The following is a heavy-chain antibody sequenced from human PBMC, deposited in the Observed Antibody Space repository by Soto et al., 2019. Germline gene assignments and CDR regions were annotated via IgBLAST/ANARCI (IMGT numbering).Heavy chain of an antibody. D-gene: IGHD5-18*01. CDR3: ARSQRGCRFACS. CDR1: GYIFTSYD. J-gene: IGHJ4*02. V-gene: IGHV1-8*02. Sequence: QVQLVQSGAEVKKPGASVKVSCKASGYIFTSYDINWVRQATGQRLEWMGWMNPNSGNAGSVQKFQGRVTMTRNTPIGTAYMEMSSLRSEDTAVYYCARSQRGCRFACSWGQGTLVSVSS. CDR2: MNPNSGNA.